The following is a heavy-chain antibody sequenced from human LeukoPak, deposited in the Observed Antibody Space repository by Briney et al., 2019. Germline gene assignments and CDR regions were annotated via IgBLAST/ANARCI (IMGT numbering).Heavy chain of an antibody. J-gene: IGHJ4*02. D-gene: IGHD3-22*01. V-gene: IGHV4-34*01. CDR3: ARTRPHSSGYLIEY. CDR1: GGSFSGYY. Sequence: PSETLSLTCAVYGGSFSGYYWSWIRQPPGKGLEWIGEINHSGSTNYNPSLKSRVTISVDTSKNQFSLKLSSVTAADTAVYYCARTRPHSSGYLIEYSGQGTLVTVSP. CDR2: INHSGST.